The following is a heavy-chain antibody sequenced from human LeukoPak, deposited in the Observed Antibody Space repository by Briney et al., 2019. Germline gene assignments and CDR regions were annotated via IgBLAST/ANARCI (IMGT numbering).Heavy chain of an antibody. Sequence: SETLSLTCTVSGGSISSSSYYWGWIRQPPGKGLEWIGSIYYSGSTYYNPSLKSRVTISVDTSKNQFSLKLSSVTAADTAVYYCARAPPLPEDGYYDSSPWYWGQGTLVTVSS. CDR1: GGSISSSSYY. V-gene: IGHV4-39*07. J-gene: IGHJ4*02. D-gene: IGHD3-22*01. CDR3: ARAPPLPEDGYYDSSPWY. CDR2: IYYSGST.